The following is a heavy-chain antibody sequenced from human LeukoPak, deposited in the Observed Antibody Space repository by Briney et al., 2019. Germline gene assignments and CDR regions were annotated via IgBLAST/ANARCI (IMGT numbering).Heavy chain of an antibody. V-gene: IGHV4-59*08. CDR3: ARHSSGWSVSYV. D-gene: IGHD6-19*01. Sequence: PPETLCLTCTVSGGSISNYWSWIRQPPGKGLEWIGYIYYSGSTNYNPSLKSRVTISVDTSKNQFSLKLSSVTAADTAVYYCARHSSGWSVSYVWGQGATVSV. CDR2: IYYSGST. CDR1: GGSISNY. J-gene: IGHJ6*02.